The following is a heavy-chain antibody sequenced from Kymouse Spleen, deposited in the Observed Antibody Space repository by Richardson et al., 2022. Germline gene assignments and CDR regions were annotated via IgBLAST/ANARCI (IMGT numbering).Heavy chain of an antibody. CDR1: GFTFSSYS. CDR3: ARERYNWNYDYFDY. Sequence: EVQLVESGGGLVQPGGSLRLSCAASGFTFSSYSMNWVRQAPGKGLEWVSYISSSSSTIYYADSVKGRFTISRDNAKNSLYLQMNSLRDEDTAVYYCARERYNWNYDYFDYWGQGTLVTVSS. CDR2: ISSSSSTI. J-gene: IGHJ4*02. V-gene: IGHV3-48*02. D-gene: IGHD1-7*01.